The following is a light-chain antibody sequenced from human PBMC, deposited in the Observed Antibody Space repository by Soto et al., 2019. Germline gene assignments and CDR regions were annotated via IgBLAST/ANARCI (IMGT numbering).Light chain of an antibody. CDR3: QHYDDLVT. V-gene: IGKV1-33*01. J-gene: IGKJ4*01. CDR2: DVS. CDR1: QDIRNH. Sequence: DIQMTQSPSSLSASAGDRVIITCQASQDIRNHLNWYQQKPGKAPKLLIYDVSNLATGVPPKFSAGGSGTDFTLTISSLQPEDIATYYCQHYDDLVTFGGGTKVEIK.